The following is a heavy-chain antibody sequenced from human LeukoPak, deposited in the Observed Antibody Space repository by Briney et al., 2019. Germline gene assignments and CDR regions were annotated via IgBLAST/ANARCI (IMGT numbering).Heavy chain of an antibody. J-gene: IGHJ3*02. V-gene: IGHV4-31*03. Sequence: PSETLSLTCTVSGGSISSGGYYWSWIRQHPGKGLEWIGYIYYSGSTYYNPSLKSRVTISVDTSKNQFSLKLSSVTAADTAVYYCARDHCSGGSCQDAFDIWGQGTMVTVSS. CDR3: ARDHCSGGSCQDAFDI. CDR2: IYYSGST. D-gene: IGHD2-15*01. CDR1: GGSISSGGYY.